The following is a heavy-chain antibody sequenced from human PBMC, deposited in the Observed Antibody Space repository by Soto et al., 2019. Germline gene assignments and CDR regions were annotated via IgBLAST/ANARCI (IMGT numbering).Heavy chain of an antibody. CDR2: ISSSSSYT. D-gene: IGHD6-19*01. V-gene: IGHV3-11*06. CDR1: GFTFSDYY. Sequence: GGSLRLSCAASGFTFSDYYMSWIRQAPGKGLEWVSYISSSSSYTNYADSVKGRFTISRDNAKNSLYLQMNSLRAEDTAVYYCARVTYSSGWYMDYWGQGTLVTVSS. J-gene: IGHJ4*02. CDR3: ARVTYSSGWYMDY.